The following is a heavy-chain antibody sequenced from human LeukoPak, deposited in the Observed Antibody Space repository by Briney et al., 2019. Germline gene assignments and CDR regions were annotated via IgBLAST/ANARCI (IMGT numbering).Heavy chain of an antibody. Sequence: ASVKVSCKASGYRFPSDYIHWVRQAPGQGLEWMGWINPNNGAIKYAQKFQGGVTLTTDTSLTTVFMELTWLTSDDTATYYCARDHGTDGTTFTLNFDCWGQGTLVTVSS. D-gene: IGHD1-1*01. J-gene: IGHJ4*02. CDR1: GYRFPSDY. CDR3: ARDHGTDGTTFTLNFDC. CDR2: INPNNGAI. V-gene: IGHV1-2*02.